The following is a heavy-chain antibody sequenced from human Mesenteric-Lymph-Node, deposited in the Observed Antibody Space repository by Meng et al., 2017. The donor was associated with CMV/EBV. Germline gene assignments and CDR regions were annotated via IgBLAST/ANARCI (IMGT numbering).Heavy chain of an antibody. J-gene: IGHJ6*02. D-gene: IGHD2-2*01. Sequence: ASVKVSCKASGGTFSSYTISWVRQAPGQGLEWMGWVSGYNSKADYAQKFQDRVTMTTDTSTNTAYMDLRSLTSDDTAVYYCTRDPSGSTSIYGMDVWGQGTTVTVSS. CDR1: GGTFSSYT. V-gene: IGHV1-18*01. CDR2: VSGYNSKA. CDR3: TRDPSGSTSIYGMDV.